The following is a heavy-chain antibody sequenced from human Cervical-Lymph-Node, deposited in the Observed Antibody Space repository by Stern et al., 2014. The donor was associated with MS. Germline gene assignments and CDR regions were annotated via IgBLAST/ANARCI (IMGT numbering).Heavy chain of an antibody. CDR3: ARDASLFGDHDD. CDR1: GASVNAGGYY. CDR2: IYSGGTT. V-gene: IGHV4-31*03. J-gene: IGHJ4*02. Sequence: QVQLQESGPRLVKPSQTLSLTCTVSGASVNAGGYYWNWLRQYPGRGLEWLGYIYSGGTTNYNPSLKSRISISVDTSKNQFSLYLTSVTDADTAVYYCARDASLFGDHDDWGQGTLVVVSS. D-gene: IGHD3-10*02.